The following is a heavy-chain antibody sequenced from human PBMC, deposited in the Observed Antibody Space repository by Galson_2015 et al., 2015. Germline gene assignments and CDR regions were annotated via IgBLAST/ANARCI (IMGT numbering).Heavy chain of an antibody. CDR1: GFTFSSYS. Sequence: SLRLSCAASGFTFSSYSMNWVRQAPGKGLEWVSYISNSSSTIFYADSVKGRFTVSRDNSKNSLYLQMHSLRDEDTAVYYCARVSLAVANTRALAYWGQGTLVTVSS. V-gene: IGHV3-48*02. J-gene: IGHJ4*02. CDR2: ISNSSSTI. CDR3: ARVSLAVANTRALAY. D-gene: IGHD6-19*01.